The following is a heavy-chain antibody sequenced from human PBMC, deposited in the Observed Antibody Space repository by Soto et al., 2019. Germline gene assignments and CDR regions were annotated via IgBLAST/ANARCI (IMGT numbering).Heavy chain of an antibody. CDR1: GFTFRSYA. D-gene: IGHD2-2*01. J-gene: IGHJ6*02. CDR2: LSDSGGHT. V-gene: IGHV3-23*01. CDR3: AKDSQSVSVSAARVYGMDV. Sequence: GGSLRLSCAGSGFTFRSYAMTWVRQAPGKGLEWVSTLSDSGGHTYYADSVKGRFTISRDNPKNTLYLQMNSLRAEDTAVYYCAKDSQSVSVSAARVYGMDVWGQGTTVTVSS.